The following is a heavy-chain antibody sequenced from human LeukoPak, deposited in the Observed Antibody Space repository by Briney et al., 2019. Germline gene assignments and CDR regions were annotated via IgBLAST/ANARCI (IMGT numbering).Heavy chain of an antibody. V-gene: IGHV3-30*18. D-gene: IGHD2-2*01. CDR3: AKDGPHTVPRGSFDY. CDR1: GFTFSSYG. Sequence: PGRSLRLSCAASGFTFSSYGMHWVRQAPGKGLEWVAVISSDGSNNYYANSVKGRFTISRDNSKNTLYLQMNSLRAEDTAVYYCAKDGPHTVPRGSFDYWGQGTLVTVSS. J-gene: IGHJ4*02. CDR2: ISSDGSNN.